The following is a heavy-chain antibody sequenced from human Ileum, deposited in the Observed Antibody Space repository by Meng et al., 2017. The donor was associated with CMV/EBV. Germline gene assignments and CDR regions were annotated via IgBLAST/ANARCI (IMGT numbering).Heavy chain of an antibody. CDR1: GFTVSSGY. CDR3: ATDWYSSGWYPTLLNY. CDR2: IRYDGSYK. J-gene: IGHJ4*02. D-gene: IGHD6-19*01. V-gene: IGHV3-30*02. Sequence: GESLKISCVVSGFTVSSGYMTWVRQAPGKGLEWVAFIRYDGSYKYYVDSVRGRFTISRDNSRNTLDLQMDSLRPEDTAVYCCATDWYSSGWYPTLLNYWGQGTLVTVSS.